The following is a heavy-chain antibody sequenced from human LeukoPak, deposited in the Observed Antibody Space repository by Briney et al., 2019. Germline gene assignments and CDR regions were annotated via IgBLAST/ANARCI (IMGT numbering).Heavy chain of an antibody. CDR1: GVTFSSYW. Sequence: GGSLRLSCAVSGVTFSSYWMHWVRQAPGKGLVWVSRIDRDGSRINYADSVKGRFTISRDNGKNTLFLQMNSLRAEDAAVYYCVRGNDYGGPHYWGQGTLVTVSS. D-gene: IGHD4-23*01. V-gene: IGHV3-74*01. CDR3: VRGNDYGGPHY. J-gene: IGHJ4*02. CDR2: IDRDGSRI.